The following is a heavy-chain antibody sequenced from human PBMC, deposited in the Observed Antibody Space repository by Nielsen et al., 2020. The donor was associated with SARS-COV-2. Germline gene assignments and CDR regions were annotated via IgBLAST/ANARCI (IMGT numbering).Heavy chain of an antibody. V-gene: IGHV3-7*01. CDR3: ARWRLWFGELYFDY. D-gene: IGHD3-10*01. J-gene: IGHJ4*02. Sequence: GESLKISCAASGFTFSSYWMSWVHQAPGKGLEWVANIKQDGSEKYYVDSVKGRFTISRDNAKNSLYLQMNSLRAEDTAVYYCARWRLWFGELYFDYWGQGTLVTVSS. CDR1: GFTFSSYW. CDR2: IKQDGSEK.